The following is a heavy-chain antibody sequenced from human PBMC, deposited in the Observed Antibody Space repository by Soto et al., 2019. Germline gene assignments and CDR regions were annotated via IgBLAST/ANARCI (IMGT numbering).Heavy chain of an antibody. V-gene: IGHV4-4*02. CDR1: GDSVTSNVW. CDR3: ARDAAVPGESDRFDY. J-gene: IGHJ4*02. CDR2: AYHNGLT. Sequence: SETLSLTCAVSGDSVTSNVWWSWVRQPPGKGLEWIGEAYHNGLTDYNPSLKSRVTMSVDTSKNEFSLKLTSLTAADTAIYYCARDAAVPGESDRFDYWGQGTLVTVSS. D-gene: IGHD6-19*01.